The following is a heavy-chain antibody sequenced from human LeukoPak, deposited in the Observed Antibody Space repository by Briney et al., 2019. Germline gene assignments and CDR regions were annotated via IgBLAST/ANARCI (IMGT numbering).Heavy chain of an antibody. CDR1: GFTVSSNY. V-gene: IGHV3-53*01. D-gene: IGHD3-10*01. CDR2: IYSDGST. CDR3: ARVRYYGSGTYFFDY. Sequence: GGSLRLSCAASGFTVSSNYMSWVRQAPGKGLEWVSVIYSDGSTYFMDSVKGRFTISRDNSKNKLYLQMNSLRAEDTAVYFCARVRYYGSGTYFFDYWGQGTLVTVSS. J-gene: IGHJ4*02.